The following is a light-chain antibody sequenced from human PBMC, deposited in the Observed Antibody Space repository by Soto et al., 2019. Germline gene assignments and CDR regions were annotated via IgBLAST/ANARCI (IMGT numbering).Light chain of an antibody. Sequence: DIQMTQSPSTLSASVGDRVTITCRASQTIGSWLAWYQRKPGKAPKVLIYDASTLKGGGPSRFSVSGSGTEFTLTINSMQHDDFATYYCQQYNSYSSYTFGQGTKLEIK. CDR2: DAS. CDR1: QTIGSW. J-gene: IGKJ2*01. CDR3: QQYNSYSSYT. V-gene: IGKV1-5*01.